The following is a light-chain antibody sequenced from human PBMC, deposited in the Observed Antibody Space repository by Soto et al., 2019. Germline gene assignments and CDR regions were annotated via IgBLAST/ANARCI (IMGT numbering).Light chain of an antibody. CDR1: QSISSW. CDR2: KAS. V-gene: IGKV1-5*03. J-gene: IGKJ1*01. Sequence: DIQMTQSPSTLSASVGDRVTITCRASQSISSWLAWHQQKPGKAPRLLIYKASNLESGVPSRFSGGGFGKKFPLTITSRQPDDSPIYYCQQYNDNWTFGQGTKGEIK. CDR3: QQYNDNWT.